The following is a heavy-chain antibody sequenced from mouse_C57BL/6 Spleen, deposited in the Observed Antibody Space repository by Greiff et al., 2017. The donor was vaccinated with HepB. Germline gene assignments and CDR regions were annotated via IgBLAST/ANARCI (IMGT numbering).Heavy chain of an antibody. Sequence: QVQLQQSGPGLVQPSQSLSITCTVSGFSLTSYGVHWVRQSPGKGLEWLGVIWSGGSTDYNAAFMSRLSITKDNSKSQVFFKMTSLQADDTAIYYCAKDYGSSDWYFDGWGTGTTVTVSS. D-gene: IGHD1-1*01. CDR3: AKDYGSSDWYFDG. J-gene: IGHJ1*03. CDR1: GFSLTSYG. CDR2: IWSGGST. V-gene: IGHV2-5*01.